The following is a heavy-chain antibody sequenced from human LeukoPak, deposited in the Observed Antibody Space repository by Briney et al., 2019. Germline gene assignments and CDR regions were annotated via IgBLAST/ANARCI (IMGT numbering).Heavy chain of an antibody. D-gene: IGHD3-22*01. V-gene: IGHV1-8*01. J-gene: IGHJ4*02. CDR3: ARGSTYYYDSSGYYYGY. Sequence: GASVKVSCKASGYTFTSCDINWVRQATGQGLEWMGWMNPNSGDTGYAQKFQGRVTMTRNTSISTAYMELSSLRSEDTAVYYCARGSTYYYDSSGYYYGYWGQGTLVTVSS. CDR2: MNPNSGDT. CDR1: GYTFTSCD.